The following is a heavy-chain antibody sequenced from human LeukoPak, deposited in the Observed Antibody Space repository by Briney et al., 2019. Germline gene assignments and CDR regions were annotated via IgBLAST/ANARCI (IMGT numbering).Heavy chain of an antibody. V-gene: IGHV4-30-4*07. CDR1: GGSISRSGYS. CDR2: IYYTGST. Sequence: PSETLSLTCAVSGGSISRSGYSWSWIRQPPGKGLDWIAYIYYTGSTYYNPSLKSRVTISLDTSKNQFSLKLSSVTAADTAVYYCAREVPSGYFPPDWGQGTLVTVSS. J-gene: IGHJ4*02. CDR3: AREVPSGYFPPD. D-gene: IGHD3-22*01.